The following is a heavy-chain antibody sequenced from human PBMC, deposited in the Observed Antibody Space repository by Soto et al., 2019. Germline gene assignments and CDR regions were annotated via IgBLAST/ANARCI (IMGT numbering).Heavy chain of an antibody. CDR3: ARLGFNYDFLSGYYNVHHYYGIDV. CDR2: INGGNGNT. D-gene: IGHD3-3*01. CDR1: GYTFTSYA. Sequence: ASVKVSCKASGYTFTSYALHWVRQAPGQRLEWMGWINGGNGNTKYSQKFQGRVTITRDTSASTAYLQWSSLKASDTATYYCARLGFNYDFLSGYYNVHHYYGIDVWGQGTTVTVSS. J-gene: IGHJ6*02. V-gene: IGHV1-3*01.